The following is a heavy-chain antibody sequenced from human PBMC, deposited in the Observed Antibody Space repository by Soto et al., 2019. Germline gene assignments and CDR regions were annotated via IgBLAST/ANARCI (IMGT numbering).Heavy chain of an antibody. D-gene: IGHD3-9*01. J-gene: IGHJ3*02. CDR1: GGTFSSYA. CDR2: IIPIFGTA. Sequence: SVKVSCKASGGTFSSYAISWVRQAPGQGLEWMGGIIPIFGTANYAQKFQGRVTITADESTSTAYMELSSLRSEDTAVYYCARSKDVLRYFDWPHDAFDIWGQGTMVTVSS. CDR3: ARSKDVLRYFDWPHDAFDI. V-gene: IGHV1-69*13.